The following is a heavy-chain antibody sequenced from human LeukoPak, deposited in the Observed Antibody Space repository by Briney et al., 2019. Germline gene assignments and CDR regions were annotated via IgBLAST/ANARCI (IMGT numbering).Heavy chain of an antibody. J-gene: IGHJ4*02. Sequence: SETLSLTCTVSGGSISSYYWSWIRQPPGKGLEWIGYIYYSGSTNYRPSLKSRVTISVDTSKNQFSLKLSSVTAADTAVYYCARTSSSGLVGGYYFDYWGQGTLVTVSS. CDR3: ARTSSSGLVGGYYFDY. CDR2: IYYSGST. CDR1: GGSISSYY. D-gene: IGHD6-19*01. V-gene: IGHV4-59*08.